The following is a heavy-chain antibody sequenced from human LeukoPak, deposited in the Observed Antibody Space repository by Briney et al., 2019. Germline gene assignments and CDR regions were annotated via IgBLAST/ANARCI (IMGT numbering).Heavy chain of an antibody. D-gene: IGHD1-26*01. J-gene: IGHJ3*02. V-gene: IGHV1-69*13. CDR3: ARELFGGSRDAFDI. Sequence: SVKVSCKASGGTFSSYAISWVRQAPGHGLDWMGGIIPIFGTANYAQKFQGRVTITADESTSTAYMELSSLRSEDTAVYYCARELFGGSRDAFDIWGQGTMVTVSS. CDR1: GGTFSSYA. CDR2: IIPIFGTA.